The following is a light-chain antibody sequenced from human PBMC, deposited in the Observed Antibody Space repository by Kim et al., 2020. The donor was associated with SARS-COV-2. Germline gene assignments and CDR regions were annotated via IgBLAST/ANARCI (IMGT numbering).Light chain of an antibody. J-gene: IGLJ2*01. CDR3: CSYAGSSVL. CDR1: SSDVGSYNL. Sequence: QSALTPPASVSGSPGQSITISCTGTSSDVGSYNLVSWYQQHPGKAPKLMIYEVSKRPSGVYNRFSGSKSGTTASLTISGLQAEDEADYYCCSYAGSSVLFGGGTQLAVL. V-gene: IGLV2-23*02. CDR2: EVS.